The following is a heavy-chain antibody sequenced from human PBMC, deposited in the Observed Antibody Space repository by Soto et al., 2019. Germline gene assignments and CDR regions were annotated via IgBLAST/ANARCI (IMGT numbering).Heavy chain of an antibody. D-gene: IGHD3-22*01. Sequence: SLSLSCAASGFTFSSYGMHWVRQAPDKGLEWVAVIWYDVSNKYYADSVKGRFTISRDNSKNTLYLQMNSLRAEDTAVYYCAREGGYYYDSSGYYYFDYWGQGTRVTVSS. J-gene: IGHJ4*02. V-gene: IGHV3-33*01. CDR2: IWYDVSNK. CDR3: AREGGYYYDSSGYYYFDY. CDR1: GFTFSSYG.